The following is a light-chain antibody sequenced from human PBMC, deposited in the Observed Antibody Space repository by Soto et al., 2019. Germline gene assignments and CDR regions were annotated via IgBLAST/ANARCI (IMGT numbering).Light chain of an antibody. V-gene: IGKV1-9*01. CDR1: QGISDS. CDR2: GAS. Sequence: DIQLTQSPSFLSASVGDRVTISCRASQGISDSLAWYQQKPGKAPKLLIYGASTLQSGVPSRFSGSASGTELTLTINSLQPEDFATYFCQQFNAYPLTFGGGNKREIK. CDR3: QQFNAYPLT. J-gene: IGKJ4*01.